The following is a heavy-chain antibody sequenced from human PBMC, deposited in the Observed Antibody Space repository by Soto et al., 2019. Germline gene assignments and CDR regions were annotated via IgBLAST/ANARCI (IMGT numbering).Heavy chain of an antibody. CDR3: ARSVAVRGAHVEH. J-gene: IGHJ4*01. D-gene: IGHD2-15*01. Sequence: SETLSLTCSVSGGSISGSYWSWIRQSPGKGLEWLGYVYYTGSTNYSPSLRSRVSISVDTSKNEFSLRLSSVTAADTAVYFCARSVAVRGAHVEHWGHGTQVTVSS. CDR1: GGSISGSY. V-gene: IGHV4-59*01. CDR2: VYYTGST.